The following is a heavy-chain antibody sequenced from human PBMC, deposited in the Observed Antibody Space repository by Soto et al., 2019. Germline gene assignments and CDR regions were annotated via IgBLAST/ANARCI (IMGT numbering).Heavy chain of an antibody. Sequence: QEQLVQSAAEVKKPGASVKVSCMTSGYTFNDYEINWVRQANGQGHEWIGWMNPNSGETGYAQRFQGRVTMTTSSSLSTAYLELSSLTSDDTAVYYCARITMPARPRWYNWFDPWGQGTLVTVSS. CDR2: MNPNSGET. J-gene: IGHJ5*02. CDR3: ARITMPARPRWYNWFDP. V-gene: IGHV1-8*02. D-gene: IGHD3-3*01. CDR1: GYTFNDYE.